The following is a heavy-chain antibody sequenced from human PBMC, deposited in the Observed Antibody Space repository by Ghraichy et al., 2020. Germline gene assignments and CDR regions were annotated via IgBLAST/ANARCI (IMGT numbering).Heavy chain of an antibody. Sequence: GGSLRLSCAASGFTFSNYAMTWVRQAPGKGLRWVSGIGRSGGNTYYADSVKGRFSISRDNSKNTLYLQMNSLRAEDTAIYFCAKERLPYGSGTHDYWGQGTLGTVSS. V-gene: IGHV3-23*01. CDR1: GFTFSNYA. CDR3: AKERLPYGSGTHDY. CDR2: IGRSGGNT. D-gene: IGHD3-10*01. J-gene: IGHJ4*02.